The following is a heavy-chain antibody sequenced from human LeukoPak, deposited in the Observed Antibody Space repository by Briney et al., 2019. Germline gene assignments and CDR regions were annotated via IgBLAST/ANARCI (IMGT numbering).Heavy chain of an antibody. CDR1: GYTFTGYG. V-gene: IGHV1-2*02. CDR3: AKSGGTMVRGVIKSIDY. Sequence: ASVKVSCKASGYTFTGYGISWVRQAPGQGLEWMGWINPNSGGTNYAQKFQGRVTMTRDTSISTAYMELSRLRSDDTAVYYCAKSGGTMVRGVIKSIDYWGQGTLVTVSS. D-gene: IGHD3-10*01. J-gene: IGHJ4*02. CDR2: INPNSGGT.